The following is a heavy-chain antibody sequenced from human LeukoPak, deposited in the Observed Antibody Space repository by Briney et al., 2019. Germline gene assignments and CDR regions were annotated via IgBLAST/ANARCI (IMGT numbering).Heavy chain of an antibody. CDR3: ARALLGATKAFDI. V-gene: IGHV1-2*02. CDR1: GYTFTGYY. Sequence: GASVKVSCKSSGYTFTGYYMHWVRQAPGQGLEWMGWINPNSGGTNYAQKFQGRVTMTRDTSISTAYMELSRLRSDDTAVYYCARALLGATKAFDIWGQGTMVTVSS. D-gene: IGHD1-26*01. CDR2: INPNSGGT. J-gene: IGHJ3*02.